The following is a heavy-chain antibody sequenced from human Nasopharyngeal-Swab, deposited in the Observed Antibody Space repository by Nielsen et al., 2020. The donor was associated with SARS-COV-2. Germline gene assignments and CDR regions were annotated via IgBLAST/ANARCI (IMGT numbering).Heavy chain of an antibody. CDR3: ARDRHGDDSRNYYYGMDV. CDR2: ISGDSDST. D-gene: IGHD4-23*01. CDR1: GFTFSSYS. J-gene: IGHJ6*02. Sequence: GGSLRLSCAASGFTFSSYSMNWVRQAPGKGLEWVSVISGDSDSTYYTDSVRGRFTISRDNSKNTLNLQMNSLRAEDTAVYYCARDRHGDDSRNYYYGMDVWGQGTTVSVSS. V-gene: IGHV3-23*01.